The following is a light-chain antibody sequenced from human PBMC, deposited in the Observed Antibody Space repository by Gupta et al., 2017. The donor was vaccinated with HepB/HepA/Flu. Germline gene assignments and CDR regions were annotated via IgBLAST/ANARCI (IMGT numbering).Light chain of an antibody. CDR2: AAS. V-gene: IGKV1-12*01. CDR1: HDITNW. Sequence: DIQMTKSPSSVYASVGDRVTITCRASHDITNWLAWYQQTPGKAPKLLIYAASRLQSGVPSKFSGSGSGTLFTLTISILHPEDSATYCCQRANSFPFTFGPGTKVDIK. J-gene: IGKJ3*01. CDR3: QRANSFPFT.